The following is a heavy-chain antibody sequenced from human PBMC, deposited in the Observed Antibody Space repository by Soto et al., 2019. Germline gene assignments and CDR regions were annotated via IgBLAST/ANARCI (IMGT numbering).Heavy chain of an antibody. D-gene: IGHD2-8*01. Sequence: ASVKVSCKASGYTFSRYGISWVRQAPGQGLEWMGWVSGYNGDTKYAQKVQGRVTMTIDTSTYTAYMEMRSLTSDDTAKYYCAKNGQPPYYYYGMDVWG. CDR2: VSGYNGDT. V-gene: IGHV1-18*01. CDR1: GYTFSRYG. CDR3: AKNGQPPYYYYGMDV. J-gene: IGHJ6*02.